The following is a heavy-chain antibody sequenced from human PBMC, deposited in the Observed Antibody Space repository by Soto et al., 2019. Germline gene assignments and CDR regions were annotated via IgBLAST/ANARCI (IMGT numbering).Heavy chain of an antibody. CDR3: AREVISPATSDAFDI. Sequence: QVQLQESGPGLVKPSQTLSVTCTVSGGSLSSDNFFWSWVRQHPETGLEWVGYIYHTGAACYNPSLKSRLTISLATSKNRFSLSLISVTAADTAVYYCAREVISPATSDAFDIWGQGTMVTVSS. J-gene: IGHJ3*02. CDR2: IYHTGAA. D-gene: IGHD1-26*01. V-gene: IGHV4-31*03. CDR1: GGSLSSDNFF.